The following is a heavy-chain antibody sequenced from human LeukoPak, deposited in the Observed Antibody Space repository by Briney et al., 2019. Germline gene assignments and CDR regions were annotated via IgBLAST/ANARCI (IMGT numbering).Heavy chain of an antibody. CDR2: ISHDGSSK. J-gene: IGHJ4*02. V-gene: IGHV3-30*04. CDR1: GFIFSGYA. Sequence: PGGSLRLSCAASGFIFSGYALNWVRQAPGKGLEWVAVISHDGSSKYYADSVNGRFTVSRDNSKDTLYLQMNSVRAEDTAIYYCARGAGYNYPYYFDYWGQGTLVTVSS. CDR3: ARGAGYNYPYYFDY. D-gene: IGHD5-24*01.